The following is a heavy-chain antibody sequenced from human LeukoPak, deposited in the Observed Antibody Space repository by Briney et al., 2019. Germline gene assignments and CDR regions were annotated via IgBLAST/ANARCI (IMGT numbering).Heavy chain of an antibody. D-gene: IGHD6-19*01. V-gene: IGHV4-59*01. Sequence: SETLSLTCTVSGGSISSYYWSWIRQPPGKGLEWIGYIYYSGSTNYNPSLKSRVTISVDTSKNQFSLKLSSVTAADTAVYYCVRISSGWYADPWGQGTLVTVSS. CDR1: GGSISSYY. J-gene: IGHJ5*02. CDR2: IYYSGST. CDR3: VRISSGWYADP.